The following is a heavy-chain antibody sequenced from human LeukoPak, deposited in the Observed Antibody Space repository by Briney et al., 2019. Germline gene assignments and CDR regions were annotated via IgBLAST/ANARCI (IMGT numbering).Heavy chain of an antibody. Sequence: GGSLRLSCAASGFTLSSSSMNWVRQAPGKGLEWVSSISSSSNYIYYADSLKGRFTISRDNAKNSLYLQMNSLRPEDTAVYYCARGSRAFYIWGQGTKVTVSS. CDR1: GFTLSSSS. V-gene: IGHV3-21*01. J-gene: IGHJ3*02. CDR3: ARGSRAFYI. CDR2: ISSSSNYI.